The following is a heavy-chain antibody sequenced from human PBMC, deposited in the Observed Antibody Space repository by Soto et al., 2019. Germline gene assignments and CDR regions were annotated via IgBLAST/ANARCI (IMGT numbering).Heavy chain of an antibody. CDR2: ISNSGIS. CDR3: ARYEGNSYYAYHFDT. Sequence: PSETLSLTCAVSGDSVTSVNYFWTWIRQPPGGGLEWIGYISNSGISKYNPSLKSRVAMSQDTSKNQFSLNLHSVTAADTAVYFCARYEGNSYYAYHFDTWGQGALVTVSS. D-gene: IGHD2-21*01. V-gene: IGHV4-61*01. CDR1: GDSVTSVNYF. J-gene: IGHJ4*02.